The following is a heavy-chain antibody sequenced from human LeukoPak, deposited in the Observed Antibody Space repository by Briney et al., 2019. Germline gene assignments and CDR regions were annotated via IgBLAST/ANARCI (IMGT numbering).Heavy chain of an antibody. CDR2: ISSNSDYI. Sequence: PGGSLRLSCAASGFTFSSYTMNWVRQAPGKGLEWVSCISSNSDYIFYADSLKGRVTISRDNAKNSLYLQMNSLRAEDTAVYYCARDGIAGYDAFDIWGQGTMVTVSS. J-gene: IGHJ3*02. CDR3: ARDGIAGYDAFDI. V-gene: IGHV3-21*01. D-gene: IGHD6-13*01. CDR1: GFTFSSYT.